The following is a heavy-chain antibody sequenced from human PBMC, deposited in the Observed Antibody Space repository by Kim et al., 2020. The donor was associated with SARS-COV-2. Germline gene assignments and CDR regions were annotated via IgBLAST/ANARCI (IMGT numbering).Heavy chain of an antibody. Sequence: GGSLRLSCAASGFTFSSYGMHWVRQAPGKGLEWVAVISYDGSNKYYADSVRGRFTISRDNSKNTLYLQMNSLRAEDTAVYYCARDRQVLRYFDWLPETNWGQGTLVTVSS. CDR1: GFTFSSYG. D-gene: IGHD3-9*01. J-gene: IGHJ4*02. CDR3: ARDRQVLRYFDWLPETN. CDR2: ISYDGSNK. V-gene: IGHV3-33*05.